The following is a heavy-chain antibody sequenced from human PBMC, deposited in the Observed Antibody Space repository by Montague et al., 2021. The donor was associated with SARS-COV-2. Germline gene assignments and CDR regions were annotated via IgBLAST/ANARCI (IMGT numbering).Heavy chain of an antibody. D-gene: IGHD2-2*02. J-gene: IGHJ6*02. V-gene: IGHV4-39*07. Sequence: SETLSLTCTVSGGSISSSSYYWGWIRQPPGKGLEWIGSIYYSGSTYYNPSHKSRVTISVDTSKNQFSLKLNSVTAADTAVYYCARDPSRQLLLYPVGDYYYGMDVWGQGTTVTVSS. CDR2: IYYSGST. CDR3: ARDPSRQLLLYPVGDYYYGMDV. CDR1: GGSISSSSYY.